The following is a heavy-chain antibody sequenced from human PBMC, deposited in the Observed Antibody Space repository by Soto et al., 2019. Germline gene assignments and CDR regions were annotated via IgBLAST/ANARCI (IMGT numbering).Heavy chain of an antibody. J-gene: IGHJ6*02. D-gene: IGHD2-2*01. CDR3: AKTASTSRQSRPHQYGMDV. CDR2: IVVGSGNT. V-gene: IGHV1-58*01. CDR1: GFTLTSSA. Sequence: ASVKVSCKASGFTLTSSAVQWVRQARGQRLEWIGWIVVGSGNTNYAQKFQERVTITRDMSTSTAYMELSSLRAEDTAVYYCAKTASTSRQSRPHQYGMDVWGQGTTVTVSS.